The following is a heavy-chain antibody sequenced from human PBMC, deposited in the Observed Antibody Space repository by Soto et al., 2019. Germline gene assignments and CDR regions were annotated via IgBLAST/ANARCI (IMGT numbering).Heavy chain of an antibody. CDR1: GGSFSGYY. D-gene: IGHD1-7*01. CDR3: ARVWGELQDY. J-gene: IGHJ4*02. V-gene: IGHV4-34*01. CDR2: INHSGST. Sequence: SETLSLTCAVYGGSFSGYYWSWIRQPPGKGLEWIGEINHSGSTNYNPSLKSRVTISVDTSKNQFSLKLSSVTAADTAVYYCARVWGELQDYWGQGTLVTVSS.